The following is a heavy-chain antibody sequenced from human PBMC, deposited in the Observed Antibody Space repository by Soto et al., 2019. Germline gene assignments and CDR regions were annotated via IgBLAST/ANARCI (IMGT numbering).Heavy chain of an antibody. J-gene: IGHJ4*02. CDR1: GLTVSRTQ. V-gene: IGHV3-53*01. D-gene: IGHD6-6*01. CDR3: ARAREPEYSSSIFFDY. Sequence: GGSLRLSCAVSGLTVSRTQMSWVRQAPGKGLQWVSVIYSGGSTYYANAVKGRFTISRDISENMVYLELDKLTVDDTAVYYCARAREPEYSSSIFFDYWGRGTLVTVSS. CDR2: IYSGGST.